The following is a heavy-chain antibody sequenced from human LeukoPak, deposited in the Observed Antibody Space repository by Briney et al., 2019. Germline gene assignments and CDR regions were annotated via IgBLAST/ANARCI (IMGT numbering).Heavy chain of an antibody. CDR3: VTSFDYSDFY. CDR1: GYTFTNFC. J-gene: IGHJ4*02. CDR2: INPNTGGT. Sequence: ASVKVSCKASGYTFTNFCIHWVRQAPGQGLEWMGRINPNTGGTNFAQKFQDRVTVTRDTSISTAFLELSSLTSGDTGVYYCVTSFDYSDFYWGQGTLVIVS. V-gene: IGHV1-2*05. D-gene: IGHD4-11*01.